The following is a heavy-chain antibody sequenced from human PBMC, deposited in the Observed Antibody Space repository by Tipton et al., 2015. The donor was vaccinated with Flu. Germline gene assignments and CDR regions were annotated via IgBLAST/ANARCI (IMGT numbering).Heavy chain of an antibody. Sequence: LSLTCAASGFTFSNYWMSWVRQAPGKGLEWVANIKQDGSQKYYVDSVKGRFTISRDNAKSSLYLQMNSLRADDTAVYYCARERYGDYFDYWGQGTLVTVSS. J-gene: IGHJ4*02. CDR3: ARERYGDYFDY. V-gene: IGHV3-7*01. CDR2: IKQDGSQK. D-gene: IGHD1-14*01. CDR1: GFTFSNYW.